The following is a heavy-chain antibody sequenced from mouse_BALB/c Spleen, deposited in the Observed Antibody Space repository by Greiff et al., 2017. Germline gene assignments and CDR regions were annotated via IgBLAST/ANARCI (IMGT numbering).Heavy chain of an antibody. CDR3: ARHDGNQLSWFAY. D-gene: IGHD2-1*01. V-gene: IGHV5-9-3*01. Sequence: DVQLQESGGGLVKPGGSLKLSCAASGFTFSSYAMSWVRQTPEKRLEWVATISSGGSYTYYPDSVKGRFTIPRDNAKNTLYLQMSSLRSEDTAMYYCARHDGNQLSWFAYWGQGTLVTVSA. J-gene: IGHJ3*01. CDR1: GFTFSSYA. CDR2: ISSGGSYT.